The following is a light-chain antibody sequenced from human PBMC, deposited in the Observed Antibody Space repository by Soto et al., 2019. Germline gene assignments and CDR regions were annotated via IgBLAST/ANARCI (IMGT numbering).Light chain of an antibody. J-gene: IGLJ2*01. CDR3: QAWDSTTVV. Sequence: SYELTQPPSVSVSPGQTASITCSGDKLGDKYACWFQQKPGQSPVLVMYQDTKRPSGIPERFSGSNSGDTATLTISGTQAMDEADYYCQAWDSTTVVFGGGTKVTVL. V-gene: IGLV3-1*01. CDR1: KLGDKY. CDR2: QDT.